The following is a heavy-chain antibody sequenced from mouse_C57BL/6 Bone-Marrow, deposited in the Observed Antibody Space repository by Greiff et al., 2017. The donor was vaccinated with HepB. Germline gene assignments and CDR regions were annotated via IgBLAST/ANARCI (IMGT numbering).Heavy chain of an antibody. D-gene: IGHD3-1*01. V-gene: IGHV1-81*01. J-gene: IGHJ1*03. Sequence: QVQLKVSRAELARPGASVKLSCKASGYTFTSYGISWVKQRTGQGLEWIGEIYPRSGNTYYNEKFKGKATLTADKSSSTAYMELRSLTSEDSAVYFCARSGDSRYFDVWGTGTTVTVSS. CDR1: GYTFTSYG. CDR2: IYPRSGNT. CDR3: ARSGDSRYFDV.